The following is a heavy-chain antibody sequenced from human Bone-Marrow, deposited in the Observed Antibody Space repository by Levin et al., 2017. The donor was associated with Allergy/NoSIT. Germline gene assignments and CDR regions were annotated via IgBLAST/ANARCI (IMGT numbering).Heavy chain of an antibody. CDR3: VREPSWSGWFDP. J-gene: IGHJ5*02. CDR2: IHSSGST. V-gene: IGHV4-59*02. CDR1: RDSVSDYY. Sequence: PSETLSLTCSVSRDSVSDYYWSWIRQPPGKGLEWIGLIHSSGSTDYNPSLKSRVTISVDTSKNQFSLRLTSVTAADTAMYYCVREPSWSGWFDPWGQGTLVTVSS.